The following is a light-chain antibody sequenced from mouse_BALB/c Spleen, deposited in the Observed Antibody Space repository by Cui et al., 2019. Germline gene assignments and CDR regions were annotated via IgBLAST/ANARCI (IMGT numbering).Light chain of an antibody. CDR3: QQDYSSPWT. CDR2: YAS. J-gene: IGKJ1*01. Sequence: SIVMTHTTKLLLVTAGDRVTITCKDSQSVSNDVAWYQQKPGQSPKLLIYYASNRYTGVPDRFTGSGYGTDFTFTISTVQAEDLAVYFCQQDYSSPWTFGGGTKLEIK. CDR1: QSVSND. V-gene: IGKV6-32*01.